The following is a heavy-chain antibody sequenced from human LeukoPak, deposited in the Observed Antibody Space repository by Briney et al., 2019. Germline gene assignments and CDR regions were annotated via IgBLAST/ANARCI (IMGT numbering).Heavy chain of an antibody. CDR2: ISYDGSNK. J-gene: IGHJ4*02. D-gene: IGHD3-22*01. V-gene: IGHV3-30*04. Sequence: GGSLRLSCAASGFPFSSYTMHWVRQAPGKGLEGVAVISYDGSNKYYEDSAKGRFTIFRDNSKNTLYLQMNSLRAEDTAVYYCARPPGGYYDSSGYYDYWGQGTLVTVSS. CDR1: GFPFSSYT. CDR3: ARPPGGYYDSSGYYDY.